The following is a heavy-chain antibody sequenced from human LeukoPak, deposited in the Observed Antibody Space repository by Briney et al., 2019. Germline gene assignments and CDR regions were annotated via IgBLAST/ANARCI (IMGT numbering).Heavy chain of an antibody. CDR1: GFTFSSYA. V-gene: IGHV3-23*01. D-gene: IGHD6-13*01. CDR2: ISGSGGST. CDR3: ASRRGQQLVVSYFDY. Sequence: GGSQRLSCAASGFTFSSYAMSWVRQAPGKGLEWVSAISGSGGSTYYADSVKGRFTISRDNSKNTLYLQMNSLRAEDTAVYYCASRRGQQLVVSYFDYWGQGTLVTVSS. J-gene: IGHJ4*02.